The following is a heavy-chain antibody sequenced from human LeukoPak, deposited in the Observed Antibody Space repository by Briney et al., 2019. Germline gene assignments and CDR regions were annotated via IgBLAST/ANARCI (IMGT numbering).Heavy chain of an antibody. CDR2: IYSGGST. Sequence: GGSLRLSCAASGFTVSSNYMSWVRQAPGKGLEWVSVIYSGGSTYYADSVKGRFTISRDNSKNTLYLQMNSLRAEDTAVYYCAREDIVVVPAAMDYYYYYYMDVWGKGITVTVSS. J-gene: IGHJ6*03. CDR1: GFTVSSNY. D-gene: IGHD2-2*01. CDR3: AREDIVVVPAAMDYYYYYYMDV. V-gene: IGHV3-66*02.